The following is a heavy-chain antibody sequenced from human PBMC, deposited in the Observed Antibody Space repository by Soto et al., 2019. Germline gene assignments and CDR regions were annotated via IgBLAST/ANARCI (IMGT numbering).Heavy chain of an antibody. V-gene: IGHV4-4*02. CDR1: GASISSSNW. Sequence: PSETLSLTCAVSGASISSSNWWSWVRQPPGKGLEWIGEIYHSGTTNYVSSLKSRVTISVDKSKNHFSLKLNSVTAADTAVYYCVRVLRQSRASPGKAFYWFDPWGRGTLVTVSS. J-gene: IGHJ5*02. CDR2: IYHSGTT. CDR3: VRVLRQSRASPGKAFYWFDP. D-gene: IGHD1-26*01.